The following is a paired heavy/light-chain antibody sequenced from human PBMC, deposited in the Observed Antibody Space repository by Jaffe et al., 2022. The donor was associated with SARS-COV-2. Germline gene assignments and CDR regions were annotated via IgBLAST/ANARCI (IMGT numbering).Light chain of an antibody. V-gene: IGLV3-1*01. Sequence: SYELTQPPSVSVSPGQTASITCSGDKLGDKYACWYQQKPGQSPVLVIYQDSKRPSGIPERFSGSNSGNTATLTISGTQAMDEADYYCQAWDSSTPNWVFGGGTKLTVL. J-gene: IGLJ3*02. CDR3: QAWDSSTPNWV. CDR2: QDS. CDR1: KLGDKY.
Heavy chain of an antibody. D-gene: IGHD6-13*01. CDR2: ISYDGSNK. CDR3: ARPSPETSDSWDGSSDY. V-gene: IGHV3-30-3*01. Sequence: QVQLVESGGGVVQPGRSLRLSCAASGFTFSSYAMHWVRQAPGKGLEWVAVISYDGSNKYYADSVKGRFTISRDNSKNTLYLQMNSLRAEDTAVYYCARPSPETSDSWDGSSDYWGQGTLVTVSS. J-gene: IGHJ4*02. CDR1: GFTFSSYA.